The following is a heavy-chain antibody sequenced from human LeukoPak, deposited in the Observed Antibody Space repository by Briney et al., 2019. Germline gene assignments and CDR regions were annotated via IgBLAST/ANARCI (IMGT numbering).Heavy chain of an antibody. D-gene: IGHD4-11*01. Sequence: GGSLRLSCVASGFSFSSYWMAWVRQAPGKGLEWVASIQQNGNEKYYVDSVKGRFTISKDNAKNLMYLQMNSLRAEDTAVYYCVRDDLSKYEYWGQGTPVTVSS. CDR1: GFSFSSYW. V-gene: IGHV3-7*01. J-gene: IGHJ4*02. CDR3: VRDDLSKYEY. CDR2: IQQNGNEK.